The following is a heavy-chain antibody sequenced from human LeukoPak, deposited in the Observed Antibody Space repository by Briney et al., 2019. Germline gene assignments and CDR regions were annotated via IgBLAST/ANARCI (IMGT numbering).Heavy chain of an antibody. J-gene: IGHJ4*02. CDR1: GFTFSSYW. V-gene: IGHV3-7*01. CDR2: IRQDGNEK. D-gene: IGHD5-24*01. Sequence: GGSLRLSCAASGFTFSSYWMSWVRQAPGKGLEWVANIRQDGNEKYYVDSVRGRFTISRDNAKNSVYLQMNSLRAEDTAVYYCARDLIDRGWLQPNSIFDYWGQGTLVAVSS. CDR3: ARDLIDRGWLQPNSIFDY.